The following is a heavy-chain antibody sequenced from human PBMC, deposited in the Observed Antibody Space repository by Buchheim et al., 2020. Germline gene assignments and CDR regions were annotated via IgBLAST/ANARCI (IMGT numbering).Heavy chain of an antibody. V-gene: IGHV4-39*01. CDR2: IYYSGST. CDR1: GGSISSSSYY. J-gene: IGHJ4*02. D-gene: IGHD3-16*02. Sequence: QLQLQESGPGLVKPSETLSLTCTVSGGSISSSSYYWGWIRQPPGKGLEWIGSIYYSGSTYYNPSLKSRVTISVDTSKNQFSLKLSSVTAADTAVYYCARILRYHEPHARGVYYFDYWGQGTL. CDR3: ARILRYHEPHARGVYYFDY.